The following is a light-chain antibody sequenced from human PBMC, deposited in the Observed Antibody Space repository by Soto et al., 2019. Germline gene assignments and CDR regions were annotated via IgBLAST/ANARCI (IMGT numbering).Light chain of an antibody. J-gene: IGKJ1*01. CDR2: GAS. CDR1: QSVSAN. V-gene: IGKV3-15*01. Sequence: EIVMTQSPATLSVSPGERATLSCRASQSVSANLAWYQHQPGQAPRLLIYGASTRATGIPARFSGSGTGTDFPLTISSLQSEDFAVYYCQQYSKWPTFGRGTKVDIK. CDR3: QQYSKWPT.